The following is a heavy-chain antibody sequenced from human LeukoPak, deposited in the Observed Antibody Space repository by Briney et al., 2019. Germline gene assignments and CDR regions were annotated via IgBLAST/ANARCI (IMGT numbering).Heavy chain of an antibody. CDR1: GFTFSTYW. Sequence: GGSLRLSCAVSGFTFSTYWMHWVGQAPGKGLVWVTLITGNGSSISDADSVRGRFTISRNNARNTVYRQMNSLRVEDTAVYYGARGNDYWGQGTLVSVSS. CDR2: ITGNGSSI. J-gene: IGHJ4*02. CDR3: ARGNDY. V-gene: IGHV3-74*01.